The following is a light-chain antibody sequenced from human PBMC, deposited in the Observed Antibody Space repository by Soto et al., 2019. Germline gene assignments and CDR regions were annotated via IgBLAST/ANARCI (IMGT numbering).Light chain of an antibody. J-gene: IGKJ3*01. CDR1: QSIDSW. CDR2: KAS. CDR3: QQYHRYPLT. Sequence: DIQMTQSPSTLSASVGDRVTITCRASQSIDSWLAWYQQKPGKVPKLLIYKASSLESGVPSRFSGSGSGTEFTLAISSLQPDDFGTYYCQQYHRYPLTFGPGTKVDIK. V-gene: IGKV1-5*03.